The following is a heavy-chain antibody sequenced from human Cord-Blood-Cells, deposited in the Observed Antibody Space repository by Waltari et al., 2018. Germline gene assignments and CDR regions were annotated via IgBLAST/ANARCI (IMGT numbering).Heavy chain of an antibody. D-gene: IGHD7-27*01. J-gene: IGHJ4*02. Sequence: EVQLVESGGGLVQPGGSLRLSCAASGFTFSSYWVSWVRQAPGKGLEWVANIKQDGSEKYYVDSVKGRFTISRDNAKNSLYLQMNSLRAEDTAVYYCARDEENWGSANYWGQGTLVTVSS. CDR2: IKQDGSEK. CDR1: GFTFSSYW. CDR3: ARDEENWGSANY. V-gene: IGHV3-7*01.